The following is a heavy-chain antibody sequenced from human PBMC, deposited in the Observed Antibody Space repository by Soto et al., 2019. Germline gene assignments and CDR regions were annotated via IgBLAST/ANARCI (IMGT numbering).Heavy chain of an antibody. CDR2: MIPIFGTA. Sequence: QVQLVQSGAEVKKPGSSVKVSCKASGGTFSSYAISWVRQAPGQGLEWMGGMIPIFGTANYAQKFQGRVTITADESTSTAYMELSSLRSEDTAVYYCAIPTEDSGYYGDAFDIWGQGTMVTVSS. V-gene: IGHV1-69*01. D-gene: IGHD3-22*01. CDR1: GGTFSSYA. CDR3: AIPTEDSGYYGDAFDI. J-gene: IGHJ3*02.